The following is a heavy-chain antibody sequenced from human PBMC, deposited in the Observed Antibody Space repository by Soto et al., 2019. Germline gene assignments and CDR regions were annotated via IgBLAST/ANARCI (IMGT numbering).Heavy chain of an antibody. J-gene: IGHJ6*02. V-gene: IGHV4-34*01. CDR2: INHSGST. D-gene: IGHD3-10*01. Sequence: SETLSLTCAVHGGSFSGYYWSWIRQPPGKGLEWIGEINHSGSTNYNPSLKSRVTISVDTSKNQFSLKLSSVTAADTAVYYCARGRRRSITMVRGARVPGYGMDVWGQGTTVTVSS. CDR1: GGSFSGYY. CDR3: ARGRRRSITMVRGARVPGYGMDV.